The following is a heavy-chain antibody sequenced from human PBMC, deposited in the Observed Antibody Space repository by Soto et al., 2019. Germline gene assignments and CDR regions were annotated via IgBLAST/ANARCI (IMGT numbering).Heavy chain of an antibody. Sequence: PGGSLRLSCAASGFIFNNYAMSWVRRAPGKGLEWVSFISAGGGSPNYADSVKGRFTISRDNSKNMVYLQMNSLRAEDTAVYYCAKDHTVQQWLVSPTWFDPWGQGTLVTVSS. J-gene: IGHJ5*02. V-gene: IGHV3-23*01. CDR3: AKDHTVQQWLVSPTWFDP. CDR2: ISAGGGSP. CDR1: GFIFNNYA. D-gene: IGHD6-19*01.